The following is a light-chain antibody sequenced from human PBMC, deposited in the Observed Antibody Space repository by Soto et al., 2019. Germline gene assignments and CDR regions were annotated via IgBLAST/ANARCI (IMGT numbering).Light chain of an antibody. CDR3: SSYTSTSSLGV. V-gene: IGLV2-14*03. Sequence: QSLLTQPASVSGSPGQWITISCTGTSSDVGGYNYVSWYQQHPGKAPKLMIYEVSNRPSGVSNRFSGSKSGNTASLTISGLQAEDEADYYCSSYTSTSSLGVFGTGTKVTVL. CDR2: EVS. CDR1: SSDVGGYNY. J-gene: IGLJ1*01.